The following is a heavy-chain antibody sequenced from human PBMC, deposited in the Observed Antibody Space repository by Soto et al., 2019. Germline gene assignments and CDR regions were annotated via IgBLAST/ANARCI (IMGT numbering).Heavy chain of an antibody. CDR3: AREEGTVTPFDY. CDR2: TYYRSKWYN. V-gene: IGHV6-1*01. Sequence: QVQLQQSGPGLVEPSQTLSLTCAISGDSVSSNSAAWNWIRQSPSRGLEWLGRTYYRSKWYNDCAVSVRSRITINPDTSKNPFSLHLTSVTPEDTAVYYCAREEGTVTPFDYWGQGTLVTVSS. D-gene: IGHD4-17*01. CDR1: GDSVSSNSAA. J-gene: IGHJ4*02.